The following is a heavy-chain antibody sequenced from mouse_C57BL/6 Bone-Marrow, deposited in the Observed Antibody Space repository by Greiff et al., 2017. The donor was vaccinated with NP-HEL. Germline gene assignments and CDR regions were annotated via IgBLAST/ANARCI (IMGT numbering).Heavy chain of an antibody. CDR3: TTSSSNYLAWFAY. D-gene: IGHD2-5*01. J-gene: IGHJ3*01. Sequence: EVQLQQSGAELVRPGASVKLSCTASGFNITDDYMSWVKQRPEQGLEWIGWIDPENGDTEYASKLPGKGPITAATSSITAYLQLSSLTSEDSAVYYCTTSSSNYLAWFAYWGQGTLVTVSA. V-gene: IGHV14-4*01. CDR1: GFNITDDY. CDR2: IDPENGDT.